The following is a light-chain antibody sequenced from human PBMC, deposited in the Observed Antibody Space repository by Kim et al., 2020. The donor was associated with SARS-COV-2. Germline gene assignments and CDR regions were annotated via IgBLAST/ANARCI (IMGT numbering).Light chain of an antibody. J-gene: IGLJ2*01. V-gene: IGLV1-40*01. CDR1: SSNIGAVMD. CDR2: GTT. CDR3: QSWDRSLSVSL. Sequence: QRATTPCTGSSSNIGAVMDVHWDRQLPGTAPKLLIYGTTARPSGVPDRFSGSKSGTSASLAITGLQADDEADYYCQSWDRSLSVSLFGGGTQLTVL.